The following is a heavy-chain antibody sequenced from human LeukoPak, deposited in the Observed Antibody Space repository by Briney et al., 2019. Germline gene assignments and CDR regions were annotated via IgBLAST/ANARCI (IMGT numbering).Heavy chain of an antibody. D-gene: IGHD3-22*01. CDR2: ISGSGGST. Sequence: GGSLRLSCAASGFTFSSYAMSWVRQAPGKGLEWVSAISGSGGSTYYADSVKGRFTISRDNSKNSLYLQMNSLRTEDTALYYCAKVLGYYDSSGYYQEGGFDYWGQGTLVTVSS. CDR1: GFTFSSYA. J-gene: IGHJ4*02. V-gene: IGHV3-23*01. CDR3: AKVLGYYDSSGYYQEGGFDY.